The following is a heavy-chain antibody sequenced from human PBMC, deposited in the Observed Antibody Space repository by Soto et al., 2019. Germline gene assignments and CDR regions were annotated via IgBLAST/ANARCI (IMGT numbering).Heavy chain of an antibody. D-gene: IGHD1-26*01. CDR1: GGSISSSSYY. CDR3: ARAGPPIVGATIFDY. CDR2: IYYSGST. J-gene: IGHJ4*02. V-gene: IGHV4-39*07. Sequence: SETLSLTCTVSGGSISSSSYYWGWIRQPPGKGLEWIGSIYYSGSTYYNPSLKSRVTISVDTSKNQFSLKLSSVTAADTAVYYCARAGPPIVGATIFDYWGQGTLVTVSS.